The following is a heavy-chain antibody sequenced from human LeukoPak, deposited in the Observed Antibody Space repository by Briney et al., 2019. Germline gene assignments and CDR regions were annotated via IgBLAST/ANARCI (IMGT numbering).Heavy chain of an antibody. CDR1: GGSINSYY. CDR2: IYYSGST. V-gene: IGHV4-59*01. D-gene: IGHD4-17*01. CDR3: ARGPDYGYYFDY. J-gene: IGHJ4*02. Sequence: PSETLSLTCTVSGGSINSYYWSWIRQPPGKGLEWIGYIYYSGSTNYNPSLKSRVTISVDTSKNQFSLKLSSVTAADTAVYYCARGPDYGYYFDYWGQGTLVTVSS.